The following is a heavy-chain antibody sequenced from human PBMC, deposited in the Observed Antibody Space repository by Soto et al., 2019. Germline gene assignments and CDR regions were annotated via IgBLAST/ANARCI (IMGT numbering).Heavy chain of an antibody. CDR2: VSGRGNYT. CDR3: AKDPWGTTIATFES. CDR1: GFTFSTYV. V-gene: IGHV3-23*01. D-gene: IGHD3-16*01. Sequence: VGSLRLSCATSGFTFSTYVLSWVRQAPGKGLEWVSAVSGRGNYTYYAPSVKGRFTISRDTSKKTFYLQMDSLRIEDTALYYCAKDPWGTTIATFESWGQGTPVTVSS. J-gene: IGHJ4*02.